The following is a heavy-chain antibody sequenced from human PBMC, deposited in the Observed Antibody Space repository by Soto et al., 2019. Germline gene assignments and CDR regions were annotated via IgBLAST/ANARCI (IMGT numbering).Heavy chain of an antibody. Sequence: EVQLLESGGGLVQPGGSLRLSCAASGFTFSSYAMSWVRQAPGKGLEWVSAISGSGGSTYYADSVKGRFTISRDNSKNTLYLQMNSLRAEDTAVYYCAKDRGRGSSGYYSFYFDYWGQGTLVTVSS. CDR2: ISGSGGST. V-gene: IGHV3-23*01. CDR1: GFTFSSYA. J-gene: IGHJ4*02. D-gene: IGHD3-22*01. CDR3: AKDRGRGSSGYYSFYFDY.